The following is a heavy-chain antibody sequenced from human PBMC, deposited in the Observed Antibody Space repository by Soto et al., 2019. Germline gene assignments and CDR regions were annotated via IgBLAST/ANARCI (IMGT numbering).Heavy chain of an antibody. D-gene: IGHD3-16*01. J-gene: IGHJ6*02. V-gene: IGHV3-23*01. CDR3: ARGRVGAESDGMDV. CDR1: GFTFSSYA. Sequence: PGGSLRLSCAASGFTFSSYAMSWVRQAPGKGLEWVSAISGSGGSTYYADSVKGRFTIARDNAKNTLYLQMNSLRAEDTAVYYCARGRVGAESDGMDVWGQATTVTVSS. CDR2: ISGSGGST.